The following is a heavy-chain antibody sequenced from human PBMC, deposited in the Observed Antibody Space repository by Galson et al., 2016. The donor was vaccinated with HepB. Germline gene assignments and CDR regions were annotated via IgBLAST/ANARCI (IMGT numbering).Heavy chain of an antibody. Sequence: SLRLSCAVSGDIFSAYWMHWVRQAPGKGLVWLSRISGDGSFTTYVDSVKGRFTISRDNAKNTLYLQISSLRDDDTAVYYFGSRWHDFDVWGQGTMVTVSS. D-gene: IGHD6-13*01. V-gene: IGHV3-74*01. CDR2: ISGDGSFT. J-gene: IGHJ3*01. CDR1: GDIFSAYW. CDR3: GSRWHDFDV.